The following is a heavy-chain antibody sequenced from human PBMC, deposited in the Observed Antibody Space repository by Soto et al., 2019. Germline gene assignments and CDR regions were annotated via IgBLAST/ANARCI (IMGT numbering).Heavy chain of an antibody. CDR1: GFPSSTYGFSTYA. J-gene: IGHJ4*01. CDR2: ITGSGTHS. D-gene: IGHD3-10*01. CDR3: AKGTSSEFLLSFDD. V-gene: IGHV3-23*01. Sequence: VGSLRFSCMASGFPSSTYGFSTYAMTWVRQPPGRGLEWVSVITGSGTHSYYADSVKGRFTISRDNSRNTLFLQMDSLRGDDTAVYFCAKGTSSEFLLSFDDWGHGTLVTVSS.